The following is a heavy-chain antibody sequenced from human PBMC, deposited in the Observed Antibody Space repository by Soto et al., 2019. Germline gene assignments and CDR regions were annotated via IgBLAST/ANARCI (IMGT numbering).Heavy chain of an antibody. J-gene: IGHJ6*02. V-gene: IGHV4-30-4*01. D-gene: IGHD3-16*01. CDR1: GGSISGGDSY. CDR3: AREGAASHSYYYGTDV. CDR2: IYHSGST. Sequence: KPSETLSLTCTVSGGSISGGDSYWSWIRQSPGKGLEWIGYIYHSGSTYYKSSFRGRVTISVDTSKNQFSLNLNSVTAADTAVYFCAREGAASHSYYYGTDVWGQGTTVTVSS.